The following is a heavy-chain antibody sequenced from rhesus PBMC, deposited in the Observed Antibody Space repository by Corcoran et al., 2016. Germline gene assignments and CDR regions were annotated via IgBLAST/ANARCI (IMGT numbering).Heavy chain of an antibody. J-gene: IGHJ4*01. D-gene: IGHD2-21*01. Sequence: QVQLQESGPGLVKPSETLSLTCAVSGGSISGGYGWSWIRQPPGKGLVWIGHIFGSIGRTYVNPSLKSPVNISRDTSKNQFSLKLSSVTAADTAVYYCARHDQTVLAVDYWGQGVLVTVSS. CDR2: IFGSIGRT. V-gene: IGHV4S7*01. CDR3: ARHDQTVLAVDY. CDR1: GGSISGGYG.